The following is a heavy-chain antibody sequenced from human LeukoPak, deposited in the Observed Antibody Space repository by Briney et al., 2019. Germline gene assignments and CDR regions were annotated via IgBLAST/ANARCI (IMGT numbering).Heavy chain of an antibody. Sequence: AASVKVSCKASGGTFTSYDINWVRQATGQGLEWMGWMNPNSGNTGYAQKFQGRVTITRNTSISTAYMELSSLRSEDTAVYYCARLAVAGTMSVPNPHPLDYWGQGTLVTVSS. V-gene: IGHV1-8*03. J-gene: IGHJ4*02. CDR1: GGTFTSYD. CDR2: MNPNSGNT. CDR3: ARLAVAGTMSVPNPHPLDY. D-gene: IGHD6-19*01.